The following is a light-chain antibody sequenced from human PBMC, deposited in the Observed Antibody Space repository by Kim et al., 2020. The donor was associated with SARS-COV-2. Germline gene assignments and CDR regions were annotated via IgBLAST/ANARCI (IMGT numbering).Light chain of an antibody. V-gene: IGKV1-5*03. CDR2: KAS. J-gene: IGKJ2*01. CDR3: QQYDNY. CDR1: QSNSMW. Sequence: STLSAAVGDRVIITCRASQSNSMWLAWYQQKPGNAPKLLISKASSLESGVPSRFSGSGSETEFTLTISSLQPYDFSTYYCQQYDNYFGQGTKLEI.